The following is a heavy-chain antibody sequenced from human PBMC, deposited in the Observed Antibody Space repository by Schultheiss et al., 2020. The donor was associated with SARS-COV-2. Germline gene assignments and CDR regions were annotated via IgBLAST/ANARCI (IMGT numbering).Heavy chain of an antibody. CDR2: ISSSGSTI. V-gene: IGHV3-11*01. D-gene: IGHD6-13*01. Sequence: GGSLRLSCAASGFTFSDYYMSWIRQAPGKGLEWVSYISSSGSTIYYADSVKGRFTISRDNAKNSLYLQMNSLRAEDTAVYYCARQKQRSSSWSYNWFDPWGQGTLVTVSS. J-gene: IGHJ5*02. CDR3: ARQKQRSSSWSYNWFDP. CDR1: GFTFSDYY.